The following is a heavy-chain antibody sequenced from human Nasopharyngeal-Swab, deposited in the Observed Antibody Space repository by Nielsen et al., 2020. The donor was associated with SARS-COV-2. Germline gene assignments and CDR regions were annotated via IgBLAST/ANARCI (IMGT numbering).Heavy chain of an antibody. Sequence: GGSLRLSCTGSGSSFTSYWIGWVRQMPGKGLEWMGIYPGDSDTRYSPSFQGQVTISADKSISTAYLQWSSLKASDTAMYYCARPSFHEGFDYWGQGTLVTVSS. CDR1: GSSFTSYW. CDR2: YPGDSDT. V-gene: IGHV5-51*01. J-gene: IGHJ4*02. CDR3: ARPSFHEGFDY. D-gene: IGHD2-21*01.